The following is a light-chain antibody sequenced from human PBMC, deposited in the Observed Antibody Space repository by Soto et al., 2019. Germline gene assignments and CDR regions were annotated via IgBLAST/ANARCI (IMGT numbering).Light chain of an antibody. CDR1: QSVGTY. CDR3: QQRRAWPRV. CDR2: DAS. V-gene: IGKV3-11*01. Sequence: EIVLTQSPATLSLSPGERATLSCRASQSVGTYLVWYQQKPGQAPRLLIYDASKRATGIPDRFSGSGSGTAFTLTISSLEPEDSAVYYCQQRRAWPRVFGGGTRME. J-gene: IGKJ4*01.